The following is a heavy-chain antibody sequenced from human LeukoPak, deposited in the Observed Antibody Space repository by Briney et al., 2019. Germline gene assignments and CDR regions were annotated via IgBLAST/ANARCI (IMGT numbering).Heavy chain of an antibody. CDR1: GFTFSSYS. CDR3: ARDPSAAAGFYWYFDL. D-gene: IGHD6-13*01. V-gene: IGHV3-48*01. J-gene: IGHJ2*01. Sequence: GGSLRLSCAASGFTFSSYSMNWVRQAPGKGLEWVSYISSSSSTIYYADSVKGRFTISRDNAKNSLYLQMNSLRAEDTAVYYCARDPSAAAGFYWYFDLWGRGTLVTVSS. CDR2: ISSSSSTI.